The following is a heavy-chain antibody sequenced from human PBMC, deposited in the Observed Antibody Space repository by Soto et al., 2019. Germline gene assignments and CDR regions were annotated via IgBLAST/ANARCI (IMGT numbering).Heavy chain of an antibody. Sequence: SQTLSLTCVGSGDTVSSNSVAWNWVRQSPSKGLEWLGRTYYRSRWYSDYAVSVRSRIDINADTSKNQVSLQLNSVTPEDTAVYYCARSEEDSDYYYGMDVWGQGTTVTVSS. D-gene: IGHD2-15*01. CDR1: GDTVSSNSVA. V-gene: IGHV6-1*01. CDR2: TYYRSRWYS. J-gene: IGHJ6*02. CDR3: ARSEEDSDYYYGMDV.